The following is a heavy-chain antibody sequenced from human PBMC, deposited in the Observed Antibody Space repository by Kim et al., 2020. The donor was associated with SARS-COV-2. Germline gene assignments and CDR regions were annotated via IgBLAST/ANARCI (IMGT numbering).Heavy chain of an antibody. J-gene: IGHJ4*02. CDR3: ATVGLYSSGCFPDF. CDR2: ISYDGSNK. V-gene: IGHV3-30*03. CDR1: GFTFSSYG. Sequence: GGSLRLSCAASGFTFSSYGMHWVRQAPGKGLEWVAVISYDGSNKYYADSVKGRFTISRDNSKNTLYLQMNSLRAEDTAVYYCATVGLYSSGCFPDFCGQG. D-gene: IGHD6-19*01.